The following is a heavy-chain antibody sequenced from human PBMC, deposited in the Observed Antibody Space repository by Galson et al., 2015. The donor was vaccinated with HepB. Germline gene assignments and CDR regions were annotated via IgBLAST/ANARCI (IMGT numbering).Heavy chain of an antibody. J-gene: IGHJ1*01. D-gene: IGHD2-21*01. CDR2: INAGNGNT. CDR3: ARSLYCGGDCYGAEYFQH. Sequence: SVKVSCKASGYTFISYAIQWVRQAPGQRLEWMGWINAGNGNTKYSRNFQGRVTITRDTSASTAYMDLSSLGPEDTAVYYCARSLYCGGDCYGAEYFQHWGQGTLVTVSS. CDR1: GYTFISYA. V-gene: IGHV1-3*01.